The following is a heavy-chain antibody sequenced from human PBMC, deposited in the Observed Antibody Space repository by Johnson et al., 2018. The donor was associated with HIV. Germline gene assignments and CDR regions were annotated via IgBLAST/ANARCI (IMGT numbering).Heavy chain of an antibody. CDR3: AREGVGTTCPFDI. CDR1: GFKFDDYA. CDR2: ISWISGSI. V-gene: IGHV3-9*01. J-gene: IGHJ3*02. Sequence: EVQLVESGGGVVRPGGSLRLSCAASGFKFDDYAMHWVRQFPGKGLEWVSGISWISGSIDYADSVKGRFTIARDNTKNSLYLQMNSLSAEDTAMYYCAREGVGTTCPFDIWGQGTRVTVSS. D-gene: IGHD1-26*01.